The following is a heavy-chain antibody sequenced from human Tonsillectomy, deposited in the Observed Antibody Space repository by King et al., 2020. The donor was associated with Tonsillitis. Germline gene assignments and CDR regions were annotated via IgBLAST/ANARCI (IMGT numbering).Heavy chain of an antibody. J-gene: IGHJ4*02. CDR3: VKDHDYGDYDGVYYFDY. V-gene: IGHV3-23*04. CDR2: ISSSGGST. CDR1: GFTFSSYA. D-gene: IGHD4-17*01. Sequence: VQLVESGGGLVQPGGSLRLSCAASGFTFSSYAMSWVRQAPGKGLEWVSAISSSGGSTYYADSVKGRFTISRDNSKNTLYLQMNSLRAEDTAVYYCVKDHDYGDYDGVYYFDYWGQGTLVTVSS.